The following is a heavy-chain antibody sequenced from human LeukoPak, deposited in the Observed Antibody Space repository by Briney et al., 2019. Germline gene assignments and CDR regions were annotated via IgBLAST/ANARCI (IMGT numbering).Heavy chain of an antibody. CDR3: ARLGTVTYYYDSSGYNFFDY. D-gene: IGHD3-22*01. V-gene: IGHV4-34*01. J-gene: IGHJ4*02. Sequence: PSETLSLTCAVYGGSFSGYYWSWIRQPPGKGLEWIGSIYHSGSTYYNPSFKSRVTISVDTSKNQFSLKLSSVTAADTAVYYCARLGTVTYYYDSSGYNFFDYWGQGTLVTVSS. CDR2: IYHSGST. CDR1: GGSFSGYY.